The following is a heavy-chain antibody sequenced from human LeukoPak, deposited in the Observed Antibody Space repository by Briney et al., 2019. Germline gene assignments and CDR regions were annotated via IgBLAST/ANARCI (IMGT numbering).Heavy chain of an antibody. CDR2: INAGNGNT. V-gene: IGHV1-3*01. Sequence: ASVKVSCKASGYTFTSYAMHWVRQAPGQRLEWMGWINAGNGNTKYSQKFQGRVTITRDTSASTAYMELSSLRSEDTAVYYCARDLPYSSGWYRGANWFDPWGQGTLVTVSS. D-gene: IGHD6-19*01. J-gene: IGHJ5*02. CDR3: ARDLPYSSGWYRGANWFDP. CDR1: GYTFTSYA.